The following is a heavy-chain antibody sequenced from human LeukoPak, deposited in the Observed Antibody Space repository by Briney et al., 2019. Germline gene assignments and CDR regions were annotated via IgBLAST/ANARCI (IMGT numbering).Heavy chain of an antibody. J-gene: IGHJ3*01. V-gene: IGHV3-23*01. D-gene: IGHD4-17*01. Sequence: PGGSLRFSCAASGFTFSNYAMTWVRLVPGKGLEWVSSITGDGGGTSFADSVGSRFTVSRDNSKNTLYLQMYSLRAEDTAIYYCGRDPNGDYVGAFDFWGQGTLVTVSS. CDR2: ITGDGGGT. CDR3: GRDPNGDYVGAFDF. CDR1: GFTFSNYA.